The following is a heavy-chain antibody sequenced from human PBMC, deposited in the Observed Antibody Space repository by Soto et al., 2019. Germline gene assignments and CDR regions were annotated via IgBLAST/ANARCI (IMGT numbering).Heavy chain of an antibody. Sequence: GGSLRLSCAASGFIFSRYGMHWVRQAPGKGLEWVAVISYDGSNKYYAESVKGRFIISRDKSENTLYLQMNSLRAEDTAVYYCAKDLGSGKPYHYYAMDVWGQGTTVTVSS. CDR2: ISYDGSNK. V-gene: IGHV3-30*18. J-gene: IGHJ6*02. CDR3: AKDLGSGKPYHYYAMDV. D-gene: IGHD3-10*01. CDR1: GFIFSRYG.